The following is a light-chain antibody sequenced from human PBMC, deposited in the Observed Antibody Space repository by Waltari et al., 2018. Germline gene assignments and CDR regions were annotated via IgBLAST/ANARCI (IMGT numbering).Light chain of an antibody. J-gene: IGKJ1*01. CDR3: QQYGSSPET. CDR1: QIVSSNY. V-gene: IGKV3-20*01. CDR2: GAT. Sequence: EIVLTQSPGTLSLSPGERATLSCRASQIVSSNYLAWYQQKPGQAPRLLILGATRRAPGIPDRCRGSGSGTDFTLTSSTLEPEDFAVYYCQQYGSSPETFGQGTKVEIK.